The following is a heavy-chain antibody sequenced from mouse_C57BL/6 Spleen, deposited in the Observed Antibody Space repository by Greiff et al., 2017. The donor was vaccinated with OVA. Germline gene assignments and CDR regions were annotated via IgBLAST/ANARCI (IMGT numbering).Heavy chain of an antibody. CDR3: ARGDYGSRDFDY. D-gene: IGHD1-1*01. J-gene: IGHJ2*01. V-gene: IGHV1-55*01. Sequence: VQLKQPGAELVKPGASVKMSCKASGYTFTSYWITWVKQRPGQGLEWIGDIYPGSGSTNYNEKFKSKATLTVDTSSSTAYMQLSSLTSEDSAVYYCARGDYGSRDFDYWGQGTTLTVSS. CDR1: GYTFTSYW. CDR2: IYPGSGST.